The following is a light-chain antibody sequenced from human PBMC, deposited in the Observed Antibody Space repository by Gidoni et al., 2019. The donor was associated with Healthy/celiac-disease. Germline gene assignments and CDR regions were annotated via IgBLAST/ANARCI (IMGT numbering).Light chain of an antibody. CDR1: QSISSY. Sequence: DIQMTQSPSSLSASVGDRVTINCRASQSISSYLNWYQQKPGKAPKLLIYAASSLQSGVPSRFSGSGSGTDFTLTISSLQPEDFATYYCQQSYSTRFTFGPGTKVDIK. V-gene: IGKV1-39*01. CDR3: QQSYSTRFT. J-gene: IGKJ3*01. CDR2: AAS.